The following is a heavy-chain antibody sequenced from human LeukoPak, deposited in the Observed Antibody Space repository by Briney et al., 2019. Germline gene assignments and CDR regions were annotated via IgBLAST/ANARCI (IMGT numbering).Heavy chain of an antibody. CDR3: ARVAGGPQGNAFDI. CDR2: ISSSGSTI. Sequence: GGSLRLSCAASGFTFSDYYMSWIRQAPGKGLECVSYISSSGSTIYYADSVKGRFTISRDNARNSLYLQMNSLRAEDTAVYYCARVAGGPQGNAFDIWGQGTMVTVSS. D-gene: IGHD3-10*01. J-gene: IGHJ3*02. V-gene: IGHV3-11*01. CDR1: GFTFSDYY.